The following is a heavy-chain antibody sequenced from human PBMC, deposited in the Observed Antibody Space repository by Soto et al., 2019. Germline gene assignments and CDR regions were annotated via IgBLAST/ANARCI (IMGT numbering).Heavy chain of an antibody. CDR1: GYTFSNYG. D-gene: IGHD2-2*01. V-gene: IGHV1-18*01. J-gene: IGHJ2*01. CDR2: INGYNGDA. Sequence: QVQLVQSGGEVKNPGASVKVSCKASGYTFSNYGISWVRQAPGQGLEWMGWINGYNGDANYAQNLQGRVTVTTDTSTNTVYMEVRSLRFDDTAVYYCARDLRSTDYYFDLWGRDTLVIVSS. CDR3: ARDLRSTDYYFDL.